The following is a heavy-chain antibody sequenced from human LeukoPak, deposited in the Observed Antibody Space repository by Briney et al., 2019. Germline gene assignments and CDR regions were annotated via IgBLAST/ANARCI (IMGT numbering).Heavy chain of an antibody. Sequence: SVTVSCKASGYSFTGYFIHWVRLAPGQGLEWMGCIDPNSGDTKYAQKFHGRVSMPRDTSTRTAYMELSRLRSDDTAVYFCARSGSTGCSLDYWAQGTVATVTS. CDR1: GYSFTGYF. CDR2: IDPNSGDT. CDR3: ARSGSTGCSLDY. V-gene: IGHV1-2*02. D-gene: IGHD2-8*02. J-gene: IGHJ4*02.